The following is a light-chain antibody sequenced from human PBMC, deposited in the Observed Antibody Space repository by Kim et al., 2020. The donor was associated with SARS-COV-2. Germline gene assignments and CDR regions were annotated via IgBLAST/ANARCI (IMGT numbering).Light chain of an antibody. J-gene: IGKJ1*01. CDR3: QQLKSFPWT. Sequence: ASVGDRVTIPCRASQDIGNSLAWCQQRPGKAPNLLIYSASTLQTGVPSRFSGSGSGTEFTLTLSSLQPEDFATYYCQQLKSFPWTFGQGTKVDIK. V-gene: IGKV1-9*01. CDR2: SAS. CDR1: QDIGNS.